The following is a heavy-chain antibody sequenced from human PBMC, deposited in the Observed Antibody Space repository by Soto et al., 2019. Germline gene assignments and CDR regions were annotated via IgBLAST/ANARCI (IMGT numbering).Heavy chain of an antibody. CDR1: GVTCSSYG. D-gene: IGHD4-17*01. Sequence: GGSLRLSCGAAGVTCSSYGMHWVRQAPGKGLEWVAVISYDGSNKYYADSVKGRFTISRDNSKNTLYLQMNSLRSEDTAVYYCARDTAPSDVWGQGTTVTVSS. V-gene: IGHV3-30*03. CDR3: ARDTAPSDV. CDR2: ISYDGSNK. J-gene: IGHJ6*02.